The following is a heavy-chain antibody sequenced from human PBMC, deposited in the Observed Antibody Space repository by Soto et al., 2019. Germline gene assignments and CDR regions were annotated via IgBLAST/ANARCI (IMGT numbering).Heavy chain of an antibody. V-gene: IGHV2-5*01. J-gene: IGHJ4*02. CDR2: IYWNDDK. Sequence: QITLKESGPPLVKPTQTLTLTCTFSGFSLSTSGVGVCWIRQPPGKALEWLALIYWNDDKRYSPSLKSRLTITKDTSKNQVVLTMTNMDPVDTATYYCARADSSGYYVGWGFDYWGQGTLVTVSS. D-gene: IGHD3-22*01. CDR3: ARADSSGYYVGWGFDY. CDR1: GFSLSTSGVG.